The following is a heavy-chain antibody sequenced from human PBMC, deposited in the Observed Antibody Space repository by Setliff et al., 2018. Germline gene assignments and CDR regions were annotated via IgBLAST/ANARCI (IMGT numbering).Heavy chain of an antibody. CDR2: IYTSGST. D-gene: IGHD3-3*01. CDR3: ARYSNDFWSGYYAFDI. CDR1: GFTFSSYW. J-gene: IGHJ3*02. V-gene: IGHV4-59*10. Sequence: PGGSLRLSCAASGFTFSSYWMSWIRQPAGKGLEWIGHIYTSGSTNYNPSLKSRVTISVDTSKNQFSLKLSSVTAADTAVYYCARYSNDFWSGYYAFDIWGQGTMVTVSS.